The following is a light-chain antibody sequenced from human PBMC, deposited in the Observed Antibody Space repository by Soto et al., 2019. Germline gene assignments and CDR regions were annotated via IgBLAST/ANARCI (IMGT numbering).Light chain of an antibody. CDR1: SSDVGGYNY. CDR2: EVI. V-gene: IGLV2-14*01. J-gene: IGLJ3*02. Sequence: QPVLTQPASVSGSPGQSITISCTGTSSDVGGYNYVSWYQQHPGKAPKLMIYEVINRPSGVSNRFSGSKSGNTASLTISGLQAEDEADYYCSSYTSSSTWVFGGGTKLTVL. CDR3: SSYTSSSTWV.